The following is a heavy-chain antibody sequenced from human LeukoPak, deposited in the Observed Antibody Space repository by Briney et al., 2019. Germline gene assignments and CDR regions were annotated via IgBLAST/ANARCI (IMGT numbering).Heavy chain of an antibody. D-gene: IGHD6-13*01. Sequence: GGSLRLSCAASGFTFSTYSMSWVRQAPGKGLEWVSSITTSSSYIYYADSVKGRFTISRDNAKNSLYLQMNSLRAEDAAVYYCARGQQLYFFWGQGTLVTVSS. V-gene: IGHV3-21*01. CDR2: ITTSSSYI. CDR1: GFTFSTYS. J-gene: IGHJ4*02. CDR3: ARGQQLYFF.